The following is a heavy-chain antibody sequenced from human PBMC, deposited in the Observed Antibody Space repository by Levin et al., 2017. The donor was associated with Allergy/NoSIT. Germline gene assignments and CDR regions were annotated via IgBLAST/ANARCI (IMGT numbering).Heavy chain of an antibody. CDR2: SSSSSSYI. J-gene: IGHJ5*02. Sequence: PGGSLRLSCAASGFTFSSYSMNWVRQAPGKGLEWVSSSSSSSSYIYYADSVKGRFTISRDNAKNSLYLQMNSLRAEDTAVYYCARDLGGTAALFDPWGQGPLVTVSS. CDR1: GFTFSSYS. D-gene: IGHD6-13*01. CDR3: ARDLGGTAALFDP. V-gene: IGHV3-21*01.